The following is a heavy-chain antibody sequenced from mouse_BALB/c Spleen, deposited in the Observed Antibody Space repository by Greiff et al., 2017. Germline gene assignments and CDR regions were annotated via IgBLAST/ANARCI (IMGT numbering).Heavy chain of an antibody. CDR2: IWRGGST. D-gene: IGHD2-1*01. V-gene: IGHV2-2*02. CDR1: GFSLTSYG. J-gene: IGHJ4*01. Sequence: QVQLQQSGPGLVQPSQSLSITCTASGFSLTSYGVHWVRQSPGKGLEWLGVIWRGGSTDYNAAFISRLSITKDNSKSQVFFTMNSLQANDTAIYYCAKNGNYDAMDYWGQGTSVTVSS. CDR3: AKNGNYDAMDY.